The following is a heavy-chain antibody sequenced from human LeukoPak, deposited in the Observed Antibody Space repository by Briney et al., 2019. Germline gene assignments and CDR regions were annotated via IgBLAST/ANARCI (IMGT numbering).Heavy chain of an antibody. D-gene: IGHD3-10*01. CDR2: ISTSGSP. CDR3: ARVHRRGFGEIFIDY. V-gene: IGHV4-61*02. Sequence: PSETLSLTCTVSGASISSGSYYWIWIRQAAEKGLEWIGRISTSGSPNYNPSLKSRVTMSVDTSNNQFSLKLTSVTAADTAIYYCARVHRRGFGEIFIDYWGQGTLDTVSS. J-gene: IGHJ4*02. CDR1: GASISSGSYY.